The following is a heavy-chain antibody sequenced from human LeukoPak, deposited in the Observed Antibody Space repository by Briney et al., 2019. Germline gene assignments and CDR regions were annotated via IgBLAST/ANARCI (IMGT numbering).Heavy chain of an antibody. D-gene: IGHD3-22*01. Sequence: KPSETLSLTRTVSGGSISSYYWSWIRHPPGKGLEWIGYIYYSGRTNYTPSLKSRLTISVDTSKNQFSLKLSSVTAADTAVYYCARERRSGYPEWGQGTLVSVSS. V-gene: IGHV4-59*01. CDR1: GGSISSYY. J-gene: IGHJ4*02. CDR3: ARERRSGYPE. CDR2: IYYSGRT.